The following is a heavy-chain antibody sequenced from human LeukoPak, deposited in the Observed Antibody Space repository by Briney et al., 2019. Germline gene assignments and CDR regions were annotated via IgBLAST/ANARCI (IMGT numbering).Heavy chain of an antibody. CDR1: GFTFSNYA. CDR3: ARGWGFLEGYYMDV. V-gene: IGHV3-53*01. CDR2: IYSGGST. D-gene: IGHD3-3*01. J-gene: IGHJ6*03. Sequence: QPGGSLRLSCAASGFTFSNYAMTWVRQAPGKGLEWVSVIYSGGSTYYADSVKGRFTISRDNSKNTLYLQMNSLRAEDTAVYYCARGWGFLEGYYMDVWGKGTTVTVSS.